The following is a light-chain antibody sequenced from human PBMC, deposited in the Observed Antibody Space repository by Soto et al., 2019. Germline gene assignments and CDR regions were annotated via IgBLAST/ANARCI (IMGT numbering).Light chain of an antibody. V-gene: IGLV2-23*01. CDR1: SSDVGNYNL. Sequence: QSVLTQPASVSGSPGQSITISCTGTSSDVGNYNLVSWYQQHPGKAPKFMIYEGSKRPSGVSNRFSGSKSGSTASLTVSGLQAEDEADYYCCSYAGNSTWVFGGGTKLTVL. J-gene: IGLJ3*02. CDR3: CSYAGNSTWV. CDR2: EGS.